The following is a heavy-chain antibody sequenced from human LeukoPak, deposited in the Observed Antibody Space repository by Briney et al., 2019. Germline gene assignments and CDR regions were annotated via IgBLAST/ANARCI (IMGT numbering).Heavy chain of an antibody. Sequence: SETLSLTCTVSGGSISSGSYYWSWIRQPAGKGLEWIGRIYTSGSTNYNPSLKSRVTISVDTSKNQFSLKLSSVTAADTAVYYCARMDYYDSSGVFDHWGQGTLVTVSS. J-gene: IGHJ4*02. CDR1: GGSISSGSYY. CDR3: ARMDYYDSSGVFDH. CDR2: IYTSGST. V-gene: IGHV4-61*02. D-gene: IGHD3-22*01.